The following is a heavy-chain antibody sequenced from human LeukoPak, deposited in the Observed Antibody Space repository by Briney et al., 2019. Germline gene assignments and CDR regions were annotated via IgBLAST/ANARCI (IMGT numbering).Heavy chain of an antibody. Sequence: PGGSLRLSCAASGFTFSSYWMHWVRQAPGKGLVWVSRINTDGSSTSYADSVKGRFTISRDNAKNTLYLQMNSLRAEDTAVYYCARAATILFGGYMDVWGKGTTVTVSS. J-gene: IGHJ6*03. CDR3: ARAATILFGGYMDV. CDR1: GFTFSSYW. V-gene: IGHV3-74*01. CDR2: INTDGSST. D-gene: IGHD3-3*01.